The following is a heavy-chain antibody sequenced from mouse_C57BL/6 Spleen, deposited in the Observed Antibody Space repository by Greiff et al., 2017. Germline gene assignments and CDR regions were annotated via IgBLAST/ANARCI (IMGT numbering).Heavy chain of an antibody. J-gene: IGHJ1*03. V-gene: IGHV1-15*01. CDR1: GYTFTDYE. D-gene: IGHD1-1*01. Sequence: VQLQQSGAELVRPGASVTLSCKASGYTFTDYEMHWVKQTPVHGLEWIGAIDPETGGTAYTQKFKGKAILTADKSSSTAYMELRSLTSEDSAVYYCTRGGYGSSPFDVWGTGTTVTVSS. CDR3: TRGGYGSSPFDV. CDR2: IDPETGGT.